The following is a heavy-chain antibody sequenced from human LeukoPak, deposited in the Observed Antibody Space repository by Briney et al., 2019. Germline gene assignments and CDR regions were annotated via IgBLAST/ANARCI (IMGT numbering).Heavy chain of an antibody. V-gene: IGHV3-48*03. CDR3: ARDFALSGMDV. J-gene: IGHJ6*02. CDR2: ISSSGSTI. D-gene: IGHD3-3*01. CDR1: GFTFSSYE. Sequence: PGGSLRLSCAASGFTFSSYEMNWVRQAPGKGLEWVSYISSSGSTIYYADSVKGRFTISRDNAKNSLYLQMNSLRAEDTAVYYCARDFALSGMDVWGQGTTVTVSS.